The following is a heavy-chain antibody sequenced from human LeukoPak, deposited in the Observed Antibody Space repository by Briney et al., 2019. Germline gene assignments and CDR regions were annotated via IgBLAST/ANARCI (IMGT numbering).Heavy chain of an antibody. J-gene: IGHJ4*02. CDR1: GFTFSGSA. D-gene: IGHD2-21*02. Sequence: GGSLRLSCAASGFTFSGSAMHWVRQASGKGLEWVGQIRSKGNRHATVYGESAKDRFIISRDDSKSMAYLQMSSLQTEDTAMYYCVRQSGAAIPYVYWGQGTLVTVSS. CDR2: IRSKGNRHAT. CDR3: VRQSGAAIPYVY. V-gene: IGHV3-73*01.